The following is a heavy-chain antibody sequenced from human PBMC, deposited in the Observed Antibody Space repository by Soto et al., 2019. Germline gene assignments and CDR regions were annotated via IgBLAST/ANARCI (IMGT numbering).Heavy chain of an antibody. D-gene: IGHD3-22*01. J-gene: IGHJ4*02. Sequence: EVQLLESGGGLVQPGGSLRLSCAASGFTFSSYAMSWVRQAPGKGLEWVSAISGSGGSTYYADSVKGRFTISRDNSKNTLYLQRNSLRAEDTAVYYCAKAQGDSSGYPYLDYWGQGTLVTVSS. CDR1: GFTFSSYA. V-gene: IGHV3-23*01. CDR3: AKAQGDSSGYPYLDY. CDR2: ISGSGGST.